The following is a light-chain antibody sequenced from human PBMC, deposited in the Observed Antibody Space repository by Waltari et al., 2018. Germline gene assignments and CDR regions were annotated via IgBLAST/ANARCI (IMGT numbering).Light chain of an antibody. Sequence: EIVMTQSPATLSVSPGGRVTLSCRASQSVSNSLAWYQQNPGQAPRLLIFGASTRATGIPARFSGSGSGTEFTLTISSLQSEDFAVYYCQQYDTWPRTFGQGTKVEIK. CDR2: GAS. J-gene: IGKJ1*01. CDR3: QQYDTWPRT. V-gene: IGKV3-15*01. CDR1: QSVSNS.